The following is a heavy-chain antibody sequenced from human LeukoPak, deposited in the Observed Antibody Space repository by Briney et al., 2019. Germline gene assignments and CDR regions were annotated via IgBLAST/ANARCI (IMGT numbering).Heavy chain of an antibody. CDR3: ARGYRRAWNAACDV. CDR2: INPNSGGP. V-gene: IGHV1-2*02. Sequence: ASVMVSYKASGYTFIGYYIHWVRQAPGHGLEWLGWINPNSGGPHHEQRFQGRVPMTRATSPSTAYMGLSNLRSDDTAVYYCARGYRRAWNAACDVWGPGTMVTVSS. J-gene: IGHJ3*01. D-gene: IGHD1-1*01. CDR1: GYTFIGYY.